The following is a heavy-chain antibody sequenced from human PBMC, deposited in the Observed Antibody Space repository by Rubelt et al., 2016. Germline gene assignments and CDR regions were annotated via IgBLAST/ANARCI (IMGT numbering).Heavy chain of an antibody. CDR3: ARDSGDGYNFGAFDI. J-gene: IGHJ3*02. CDR2: IWYDGSNK. V-gene: IGHV3-33*01. D-gene: IGHD5-24*01. CDR1: GFTFSSYG. Sequence: AASGFTFSSYGMHWVRQAPGKGLEWVAVIWYDGSNKYYADSVKGRFTISRENSKNTLYLQMNSLRAEDTAVYYCARDSGDGYNFGAFDIWGQGTMVTVSS.